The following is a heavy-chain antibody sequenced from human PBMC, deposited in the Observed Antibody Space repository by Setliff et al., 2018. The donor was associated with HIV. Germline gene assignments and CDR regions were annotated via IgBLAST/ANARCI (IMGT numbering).Heavy chain of an antibody. CDR1: GFTFSSYG. V-gene: IGHV3-30*02. CDR2: IRYDGSNK. CDR3: AKQTVSSSWSNWFDP. Sequence: GGSLRLSCAASGFTFSSYGMHWVRQAPGKGMEWVAFIRYDGSNKYYADSVKGRFTISRDNSKNTLYLQMNSLRAEDTAVYYCAKQTVSSSWSNWFDPWGQGTLVTVSS. D-gene: IGHD6-13*01. J-gene: IGHJ5*02.